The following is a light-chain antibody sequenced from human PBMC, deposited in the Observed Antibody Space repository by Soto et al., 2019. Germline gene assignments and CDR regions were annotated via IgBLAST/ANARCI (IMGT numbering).Light chain of an antibody. J-gene: IGKJ2*01. Sequence: AIQMTQSPSSLSASVGDRVTITCRASQDIRNDLGWYQHKPGRAPKLLIYAASSLQTGVPSRFSGSGSGTDFTLTISNLQPEDFATYYCLQDYNDPYTFGQGTKLEIK. CDR3: LQDYNDPYT. CDR1: QDIRND. V-gene: IGKV1-6*01. CDR2: AAS.